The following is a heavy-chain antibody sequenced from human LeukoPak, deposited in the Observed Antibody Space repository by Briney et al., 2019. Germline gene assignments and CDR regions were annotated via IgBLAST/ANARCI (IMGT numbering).Heavy chain of an antibody. J-gene: IGHJ3*02. Sequence: GGSLRLSCAASGFTFSSYWMSWVRQAPGKGLEWVANIKQDGSEKCYVDSVKGRFTISRDNAKNTLYLQMNSLRAEDTAVYYCASGHIVVVTASGAFDIWGQGTMVTVSS. CDR3: ASGHIVVVTASGAFDI. D-gene: IGHD2-21*02. CDR2: IKQDGSEK. V-gene: IGHV3-7*01. CDR1: GFTFSSYW.